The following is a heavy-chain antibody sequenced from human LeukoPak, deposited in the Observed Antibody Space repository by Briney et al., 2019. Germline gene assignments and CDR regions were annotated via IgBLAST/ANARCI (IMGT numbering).Heavy chain of an antibody. J-gene: IGHJ4*02. V-gene: IGHV1-8*01. D-gene: IGHD4-23*01. Sequence: GASVKVSCTASGYTFTNYDINWVRQATGQGLEWMGWMNPNSDNIGYAQKYQGRVTMTRDTSISTAYMELSSLRSEDTAVYYCARGNYDGYYFDSWGQGTLVTVFS. CDR2: MNPNSDNI. CDR3: ARGNYDGYYFDS. CDR1: GYTFTNYD.